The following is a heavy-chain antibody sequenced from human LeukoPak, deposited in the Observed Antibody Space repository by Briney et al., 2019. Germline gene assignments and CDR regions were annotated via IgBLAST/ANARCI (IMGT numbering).Heavy chain of an antibody. CDR3: ARLSGYDIADYYYYYMDV. CDR1: GYTFTSYG. V-gene: IGHV1-18*01. D-gene: IGHD3-9*01. CDR2: ISAYNGNT. Sequence: GASVKVSCKASGYTFTSYGISWVRQAPGQGLEWMGWISAYNGNTNYAQKLQGRVTMTTDTSTSTAYMELRSLRSDDTAVYYCARLSGYDIADYYYYYMDVWGKGTTVTVSS. J-gene: IGHJ6*03.